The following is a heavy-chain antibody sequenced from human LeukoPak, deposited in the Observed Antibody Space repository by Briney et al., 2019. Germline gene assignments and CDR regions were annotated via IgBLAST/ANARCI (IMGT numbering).Heavy chain of an antibody. CDR3: ARSVVPAANNWFDP. CDR1: GGSFSGYY. J-gene: IGHJ5*02. V-gene: IGHV4-34*01. D-gene: IGHD2-2*01. CDR2: INHSGST. Sequence: PSETLSLTCAVYGGSFSGYYWSWIRQPPGKGLEWIGEINHSGSTNYNPSLKSRVTISVDTSKNQFSLKLSSVTAADTAMYYCARSVVPAANNWFDPWGQGTLVTVSS.